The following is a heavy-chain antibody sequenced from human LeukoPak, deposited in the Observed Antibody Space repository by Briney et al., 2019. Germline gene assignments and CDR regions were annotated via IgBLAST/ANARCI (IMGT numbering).Heavy chain of an antibody. D-gene: IGHD3-22*01. CDR1: GFTFSSYW. Sequence: GESLRLSCAASGFTFSSYWMAWVRQAPGKGLEWVANIKQDGSEKYYVDSVKGRFTISRDNAKNSLYLQMDSLRAEDTAVYYCAREDHYESSGYYRSGDYWGQGTLVTVSS. J-gene: IGHJ4*02. CDR3: AREDHYESSGYYRSGDY. V-gene: IGHV3-7*01. CDR2: IKQDGSEK.